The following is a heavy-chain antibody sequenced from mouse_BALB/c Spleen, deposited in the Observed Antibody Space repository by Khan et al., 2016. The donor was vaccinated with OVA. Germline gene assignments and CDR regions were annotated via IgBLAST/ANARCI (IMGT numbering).Heavy chain of an antibody. V-gene: IGHV1-7*01. CDR1: GYTFINYW. CDR2: INPSTAYT. J-gene: IGHJ2*01. CDR3: ARRGLRWDFDY. D-gene: IGHD1-1*01. Sequence: QVRLQQSGAELAKPGASVKMSCEASGYTFINYWILWVKQRPGQGLEWIGYINPSTAYTEYNQNFKDKATLTADKSSSTAYMQLSSLTSEDSAVYYCARRGLRWDFDYWGQGTTLTVSS.